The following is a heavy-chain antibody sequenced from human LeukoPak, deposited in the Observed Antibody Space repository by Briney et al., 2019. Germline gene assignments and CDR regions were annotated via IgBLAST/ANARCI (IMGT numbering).Heavy chain of an antibody. CDR1: GYTFTGYY. J-gene: IGHJ4*02. V-gene: IGHV1-2*06. CDR3: ARDWGVGASSDY. Sequence: ASVKVSCKASGYTFTGYYMHWVRQAPGQGLEWMGRINPNSGGTNYAQKFQGRVTMTRDTSISTAYMELSRLRSDDTAVYYCARDWGVGASSDYWGQGTLVTVSS. CDR2: INPNSGGT. D-gene: IGHD1-26*01.